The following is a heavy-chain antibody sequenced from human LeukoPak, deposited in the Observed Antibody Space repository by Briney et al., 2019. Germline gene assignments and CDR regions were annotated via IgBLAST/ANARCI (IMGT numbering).Heavy chain of an antibody. J-gene: IGHJ4*02. CDR3: ARQDIGGVMVPSFDY. D-gene: IGHD3-16*02. V-gene: IGHV1-69*05. CDR1: GDTFSSYA. Sequence: SVKVPCKASGDTFSSYAISWVRQAPGQGLEWMGRIIPIFGTANYAQKFQGRVTITTDESTSTAYMELSSLRSEDTAAYYCARQDIGGVMVPSFDYWGQGTLVTVSS. CDR2: IIPIFGTA.